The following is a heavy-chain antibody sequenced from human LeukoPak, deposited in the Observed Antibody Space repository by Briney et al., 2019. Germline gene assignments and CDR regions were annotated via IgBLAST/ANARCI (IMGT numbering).Heavy chain of an antibody. CDR3: AKMAAAFDY. CDR2: ISYDGSNK. J-gene: IGHJ4*02. V-gene: IGHV3-30*18. D-gene: IGHD6-13*01. CDR1: GFTFSSYG. Sequence: GGSLRLSCAASGFTFSSYGMHWVRQAPGKGLEWVAVISYDGSNKYYADSVKGRFTISRDNSKNTLYLQMNSLRAEDTAVYYCAKMAAAFDYWGQGTLVTVSS.